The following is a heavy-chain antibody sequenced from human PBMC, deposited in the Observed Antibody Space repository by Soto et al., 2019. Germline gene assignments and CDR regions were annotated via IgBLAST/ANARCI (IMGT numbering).Heavy chain of an antibody. CDR1: GFSRSTSRVD. J-gene: IGHJ3*02. Sequence: APTPVNRTHPLTLTCTFSGFSRSTSRVDVGWIRQPPGKALEWLALIYWDDDKRYSPSLKSRLTITKDTSKNQVVLTMTNVDPVDTVTYYCARLRSGYGVDAFGICGQGTMVIVSS. V-gene: IGHV2-5*02. D-gene: IGHD3-3*01. CDR3: ARLRSGYGVDAFGI. CDR2: IYWDDDK.